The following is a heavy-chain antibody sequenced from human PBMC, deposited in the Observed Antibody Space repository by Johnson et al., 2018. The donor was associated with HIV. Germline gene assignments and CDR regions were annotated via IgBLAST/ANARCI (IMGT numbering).Heavy chain of an antibody. J-gene: IGHJ3*02. CDR2: IKSKTDGGTT. Sequence: VQLVESGGGLVKPGGSLRLSCAASGFTFSNAWMSWVRQAPGKGLEWGGRIKSKTDGGTTDYAAHVKGRFTISRDDSKNTLNLQMNSLKTEDTAVYYCTTATPVGRGAFDIWGQGTMVTVSS. CDR3: TTATPVGRGAFDI. V-gene: IGHV3-15*01. D-gene: IGHD1-26*01. CDR1: GFTFSNAW.